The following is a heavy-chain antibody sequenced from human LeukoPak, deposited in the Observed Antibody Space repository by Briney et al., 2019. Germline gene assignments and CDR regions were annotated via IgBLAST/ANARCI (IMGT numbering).Heavy chain of an antibody. J-gene: IGHJ4*02. V-gene: IGHV3-7*01. CDR3: ARLGARQMLEY. CDR1: GFTFSNFW. CDR2: IKQDGGQI. Sequence: GGSLRLSCTASGFTFSNFWMGWVRQAPGKGLEWVANIKQDGGQIYYLESVKGRFTVSRDNAKNSLYLQMNSLRAEDTAVYYCARLGARQMLEYWGQGTLVTVSS. D-gene: IGHD4-17*01.